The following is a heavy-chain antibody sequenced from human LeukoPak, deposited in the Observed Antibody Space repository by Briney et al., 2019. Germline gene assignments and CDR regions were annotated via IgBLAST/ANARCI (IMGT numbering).Heavy chain of an antibody. CDR1: GGSFSGYY. J-gene: IGHJ4*02. D-gene: IGHD6-19*01. V-gene: IGHV4-34*01. Sequence: SETLSLTCAVYGGSFSGYYWSWIRQPPGKGLEWIGEINHSGSTNYNPSLKGRVTISVDTSKNQFSLKLSSVTAADTAVYYCARVPSSGWYPFDYWGQGTLVTVSS. CDR3: ARVPSSGWYPFDY. CDR2: INHSGST.